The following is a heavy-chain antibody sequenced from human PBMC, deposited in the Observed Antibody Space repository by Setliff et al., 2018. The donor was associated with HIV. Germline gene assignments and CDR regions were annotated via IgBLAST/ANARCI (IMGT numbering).Heavy chain of an antibody. D-gene: IGHD1-26*01. CDR3: TTDLGSGRFSWNNN. Sequence: LRLSCAASGLHFSNTWMSWVRQAPGKGLEWLGRIKSKIDGETTDYAAPVEGRFTISRDDSKNTLSLQMNSLKTEDTAIYYCTTDLGSGRFSWNNNWGQGTLVTVSS. J-gene: IGHJ4*02. V-gene: IGHV3-15*01. CDR1: GLHFSNTW. CDR2: IKSKIDGETT.